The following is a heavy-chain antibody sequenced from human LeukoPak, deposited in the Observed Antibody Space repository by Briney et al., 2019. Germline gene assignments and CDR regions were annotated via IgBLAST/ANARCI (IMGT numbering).Heavy chain of an antibody. J-gene: IGHJ4*02. V-gene: IGHV1-2*02. CDR2: INPNSGGT. CDR1: GYTFTGYY. Sequence: ASVKVSCKASGYTFTGYYMPWVRQAPGQGLEWMGWINPNSGGTNYAQRFQGRVTMTRDTSISTAYMELSRLRSDDTAVYYCARGRSTTGTFSIYWGQGTLVTASS. D-gene: IGHD1-1*01. CDR3: ARGRSTTGTFSIY.